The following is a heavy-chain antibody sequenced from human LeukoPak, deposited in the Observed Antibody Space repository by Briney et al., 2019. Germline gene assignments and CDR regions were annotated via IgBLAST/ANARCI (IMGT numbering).Heavy chain of an antibody. Sequence: GGSLRLSCTASGFTFSSYWMSWVRQAPGKGLEWVSSISSTGGTTYYADSVKGRFTISRDNSKNTLYLQMNSLRAEDTAIYYCAKNGDRGAYCTGGTCYPYFYYYMDVWGKGTTVTI. CDR3: AKNGDRGAYCTGGTCYPYFYYYMDV. J-gene: IGHJ6*03. CDR2: ISSTGGTT. CDR1: GFTFSSYW. D-gene: IGHD2-15*01. V-gene: IGHV3-23*01.